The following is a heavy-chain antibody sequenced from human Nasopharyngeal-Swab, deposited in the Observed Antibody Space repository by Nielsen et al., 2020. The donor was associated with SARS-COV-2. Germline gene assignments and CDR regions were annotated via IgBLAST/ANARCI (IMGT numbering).Heavy chain of an antibody. Sequence: AETLSHTCTVSGGSISSSSDYWGWIRKHAGKGLEWIGYIYYSGSTNYNPSLKSRVTISVDTSKNQFSLKLSSVTPADTAVYYWARGYGSGSSVCFDYWGQGTLITVSS. CDR1: GGSISSSSDY. V-gene: IGHV4-61*05. D-gene: IGHD3-10*01. CDR2: IYYSGST. CDR3: ARGYGSGSSVCFDY. J-gene: IGHJ4*02.